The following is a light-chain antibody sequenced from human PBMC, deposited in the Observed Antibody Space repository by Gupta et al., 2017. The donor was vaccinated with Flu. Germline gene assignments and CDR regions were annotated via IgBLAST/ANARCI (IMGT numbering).Light chain of an antibody. CDR2: DAS. Sequence: EIVLTQSPATLSLSPGERATLSCRASQSVSSYLAWYQQKPGQAPRLLIYDASNRATGIPARFSGSGSGTDFTLTTCSLEPEDFAVYYCQQRSNWPPSLTFGGGTKVEIK. V-gene: IGKV3-11*01. CDR3: QQRSNWPPSLT. J-gene: IGKJ4*01. CDR1: QSVSSY.